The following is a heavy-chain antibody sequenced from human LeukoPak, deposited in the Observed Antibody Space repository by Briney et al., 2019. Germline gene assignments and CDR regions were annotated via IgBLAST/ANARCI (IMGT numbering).Heavy chain of an antibody. CDR3: AREYMTAPFDY. J-gene: IGHJ4*02. CDR1: GYTFTGYY. V-gene: IGHV1-2*02. Sequence: GASVKVSCKASGYTFTGYYMHWVRQAPGQGLEWMGWINPNSGGTNYEQKFQGRVTMTRDTSISTAYMELSRLRSDDTAVYYCAREYMTAPFDYWGQGTLVTASS. CDR2: INPNSGGT. D-gene: IGHD3-16*01.